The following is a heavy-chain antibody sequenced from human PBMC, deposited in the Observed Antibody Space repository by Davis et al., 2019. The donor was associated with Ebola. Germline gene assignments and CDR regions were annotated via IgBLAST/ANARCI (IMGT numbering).Heavy chain of an antibody. CDR2: IYYSGST. CDR1: GGSISSGDYY. D-gene: IGHD3-10*01. CDR3: ARWGERYGSGSYHRPLYGMDV. V-gene: IGHV4-61*08. Sequence: MPSETLSLTCTVSGGSISSGDYYWSWIRQPPGKGLEWIGYIYYSGSTNYNPSLKSRVTISVDTSKNQFSLKLSSVTAADTAVYYCARWGERYGSGSYHRPLYGMDVWGQGTTVTVSS. J-gene: IGHJ6*02.